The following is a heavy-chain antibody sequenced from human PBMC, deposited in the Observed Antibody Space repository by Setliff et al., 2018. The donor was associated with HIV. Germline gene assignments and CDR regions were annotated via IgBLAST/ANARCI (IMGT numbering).Heavy chain of an antibody. V-gene: IGHV4-34*01. Sequence: SETLSLTCAVYGASFNGYYWSWVRHSPGKGLEWIGEINHSGSTYYNPSLKSRVTISVDTSKNQFSLKLSSVTAADTAVYYCARHSGGSFYNFWSGDYYYYGMDVWGQGTTVTVSS. CDR1: GASFNGYY. CDR3: ARHSGGSFYNFWSGDYYYYGMDV. J-gene: IGHJ6*02. D-gene: IGHD3-3*01. CDR2: INHSGST.